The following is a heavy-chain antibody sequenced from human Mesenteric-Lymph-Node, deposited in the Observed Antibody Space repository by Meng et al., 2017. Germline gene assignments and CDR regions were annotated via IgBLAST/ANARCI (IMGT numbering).Heavy chain of an antibody. J-gene: IGHJ4*02. D-gene: IGHD4-11*01. Sequence: ASVKVSCKASGYTFTGYYMHWVRQAPGQGLEWMGWINPNCGGTNYAQKFQGRVTMTRDTSISTAYMELSRLRSDDTAVYYCARGLFPTVTTYDYWGQGTLVTVSS. CDR2: INPNCGGT. V-gene: IGHV1-2*02. CDR1: GYTFTGYY. CDR3: ARGLFPTVTTYDY.